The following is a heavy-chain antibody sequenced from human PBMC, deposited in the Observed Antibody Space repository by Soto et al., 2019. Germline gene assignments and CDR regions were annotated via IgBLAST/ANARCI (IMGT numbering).Heavy chain of an antibody. D-gene: IGHD3-10*01. Sequence: QITLKESGPTLVKPTQTLTLTCSFSGFSLSTTGVGVGWIRQSPGKALEWLAIIYWDNDKRYSPSLKSRVTITNDTSKNQVVLTVTNMDPVDTGTYYCARSLCFGELHWGQGALVTVSS. J-gene: IGHJ4*02. CDR3: ARSLCFGELH. V-gene: IGHV2-5*02. CDR1: GFSLSTTGVG. CDR2: IYWDNDK.